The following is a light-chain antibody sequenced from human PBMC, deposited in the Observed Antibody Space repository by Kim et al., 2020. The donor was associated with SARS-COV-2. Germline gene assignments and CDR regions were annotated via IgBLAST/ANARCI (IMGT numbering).Light chain of an antibody. J-gene: IGLJ3*02. V-gene: IGLV3-21*04. CDR2: YDS. Sequence: PGKTARITCGGNNMGNKSVHWYQQKPGQAPVLVIYYDSDRPSGIPERFSGSNSGNTATLTISRVEAGDEADYYCQVWDSSSDHRVFGGGTQLTVL. CDR1: NMGNKS. CDR3: QVWDSSSDHRV.